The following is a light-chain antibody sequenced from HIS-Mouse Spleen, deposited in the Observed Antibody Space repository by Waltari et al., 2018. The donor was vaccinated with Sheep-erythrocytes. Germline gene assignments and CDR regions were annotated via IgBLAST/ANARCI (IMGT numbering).Light chain of an antibody. J-gene: IGLJ3*02. V-gene: IGLV2-23*01. CDR2: EGS. CDR1: SSDVGCYNI. Sequence: QSALTQPASVSGSPGQSITISCTGTSSDVGCYNIVPWYQQHPGNAPKLMIYEGSKRPSGVSNRFSGSKSGNTASLTISGLQAEDEADYYCCSYAGSSTPWVFGGGTKLTVL. CDR3: CSYAGSSTPWV.